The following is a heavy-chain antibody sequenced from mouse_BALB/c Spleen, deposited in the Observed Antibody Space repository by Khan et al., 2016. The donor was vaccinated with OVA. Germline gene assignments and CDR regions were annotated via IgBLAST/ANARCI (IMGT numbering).Heavy chain of an antibody. CDR3: ARRYDYAYVWFFDV. CDR1: GYTFTEYT. V-gene: IGHV1-22*01. J-gene: IGHJ1*01. Sequence: VQLKESGPELVKPGASVKISCKTSGYTFTEYTMHWVKQSHGKSLEWIGRINPNNGGTNYNQKFKGKATLTVDTSSTTAYMELRSRTSEDSAVYYCARRYDYAYVWFFDVWGAGTTVTVSS. CDR2: INPNNGGT. D-gene: IGHD1-2*01.